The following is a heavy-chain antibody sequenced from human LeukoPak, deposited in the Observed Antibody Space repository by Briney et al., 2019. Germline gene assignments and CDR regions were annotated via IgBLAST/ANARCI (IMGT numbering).Heavy chain of an antibody. D-gene: IGHD6-13*01. CDR3: AVSSSSGSGYFDY. V-gene: IGHV3-74*01. CDR1: GFTFSSYW. CDR2: INSDGSST. Sequence: GGSLRLSCAASGFTFSSYWMHWVRQAPGKGLVWVSRINSDGSSTSYADSVKGRFTISRDNAKNTLYLQMNSLRAEDTAVYYCAVSSSSGSGYFDYWGQGALVTVSS. J-gene: IGHJ4*02.